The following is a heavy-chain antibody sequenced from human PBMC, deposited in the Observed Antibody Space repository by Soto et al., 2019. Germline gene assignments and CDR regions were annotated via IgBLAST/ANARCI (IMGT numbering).Heavy chain of an antibody. CDR3: ARYSPCPNLGGCYGMDV. CDR1: GYTFTSYG. V-gene: IGHV1-18*01. D-gene: IGHD2-15*01. CDR2: ISAYNGNT. Sequence: ASVKVSCKASGYTFTSYGISWVRQAPGQGLEWMGWISAYNGNTNYAQKLQGRVTMTTDTSTSTAYMELRSLRSDDTAVYYCARYSPCPNLGGCYGMDVWGQGTTVTVSS. J-gene: IGHJ6*02.